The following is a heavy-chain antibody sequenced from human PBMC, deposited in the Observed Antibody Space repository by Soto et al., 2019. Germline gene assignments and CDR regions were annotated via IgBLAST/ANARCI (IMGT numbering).Heavy chain of an antibody. D-gene: IGHD2-2*01. V-gene: IGHV3-30*02. CDR1: GFSFTKYG. CDR2: IWHDGSQT. J-gene: IGHJ6*02. Sequence: GGSLRLSCAVSGFSFTKYGLYWVRQPPGKGPEYVAFIWHDGSQTYYADSVKGRFTISRDNSKNTLYLQMNSLRAEDTAVFYCVKDRRTEAYGMEVWGQGTTVTVPS. CDR3: VKDRRTEAYGMEV.